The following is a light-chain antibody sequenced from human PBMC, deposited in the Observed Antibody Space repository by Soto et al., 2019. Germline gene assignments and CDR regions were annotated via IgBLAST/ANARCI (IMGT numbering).Light chain of an antibody. V-gene: IGKV3-15*01. Sequence: EIVMTQSPATLSVSPGERATLSCRASQSVSSNLAWYQQKPGQAPRLLIYGASTRTTGSPARFSGSGSGTEFTLTIGSLQSEDFAVYYCQQYNNWPLTFGGGTKVEIK. CDR2: GAS. CDR3: QQYNNWPLT. CDR1: QSVSSN. J-gene: IGKJ4*01.